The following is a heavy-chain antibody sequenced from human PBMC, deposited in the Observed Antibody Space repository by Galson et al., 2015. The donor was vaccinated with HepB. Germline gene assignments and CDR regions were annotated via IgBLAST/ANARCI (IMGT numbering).Heavy chain of an antibody. D-gene: IGHD2-2*01. CDR2: IRSNGGST. J-gene: IGHJ6*02. V-gene: IGHV3-64D*06. Sequence: SLRLSCAASGFTFSSYAMHWVRQAPGKGLEYVSGIRSNGGSTYYADSVKGRFTISRDNSKNMLYLQMSSLRAEDTAVYYCVKDTVVVPAGENYYYYGMDVWGQGTTVTVSS. CDR1: GFTFSSYA. CDR3: VKDTVVVPAGENYYYYGMDV.